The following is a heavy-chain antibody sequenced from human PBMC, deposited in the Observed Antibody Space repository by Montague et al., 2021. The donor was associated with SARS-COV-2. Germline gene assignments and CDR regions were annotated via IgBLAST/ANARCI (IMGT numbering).Heavy chain of an antibody. CDR1: GGSISSYY. V-gene: IGHV4-59*01. Sequence: SETLSLTCTVSGGSISSYYRSWIRQPQGWGPQWNGYITYSGSTNYNPSLKSRVTISVDTSKNHFTLRLSSVTAADTAVYYCANFRRTQLLLGTLYYGMDVWGQGTTVTVSS. J-gene: IGHJ6*02. CDR3: ANFRRTQLLLGTLYYGMDV. D-gene: IGHD2-15*01. CDR2: ITYSGST.